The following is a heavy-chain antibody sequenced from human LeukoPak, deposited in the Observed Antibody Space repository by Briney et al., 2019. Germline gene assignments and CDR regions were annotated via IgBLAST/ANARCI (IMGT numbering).Heavy chain of an antibody. Sequence: GASVKVSCKASGYTFTSYGISWVRQAPGQGLEWMGWISAYNGNTNYAQKLQGRVTMTTDTSTSTAYMELRSLRSDDTPVYYWRASISSAYLFDYWGEGTLVTVSS. CDR2: ISAYNGNT. CDR1: GYTFTSYG. J-gene: IGHJ4*02. D-gene: IGHD2/OR15-2a*01. V-gene: IGHV1-18*01. CDR3: RASISSAYLFDY.